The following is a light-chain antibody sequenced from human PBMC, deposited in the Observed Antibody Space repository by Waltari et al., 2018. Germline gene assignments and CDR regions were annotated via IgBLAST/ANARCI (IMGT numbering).Light chain of an antibody. CDR2: AAS. Sequence: DIQLMQSPPSLSKDVGDRITISCRASQSISTSLNWYQQKAGKAPKLLIYAASSLSSGVPSRFSGSGSGTDFTLTITSLQPEDLAIYFCQQGYRTPHTFGQGTKVEIK. V-gene: IGKV1-39*01. CDR3: QQGYRTPHT. CDR1: QSISTS. J-gene: IGKJ2*01.